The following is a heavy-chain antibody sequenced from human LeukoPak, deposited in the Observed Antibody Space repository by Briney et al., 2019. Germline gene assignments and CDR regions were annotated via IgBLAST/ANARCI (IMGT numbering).Heavy chain of an antibody. V-gene: IGHV1-2*02. CDR2: IDPNSGGT. CDR3: ASSRESSGWFRTSYYYYYMDV. CDR1: GYTFTGYY. D-gene: IGHD6-19*01. J-gene: IGHJ6*03. Sequence: ASVKVSCKASGYTFTGYYMHWVRQAPGQELEWMGWIDPNSGGTNYAQKFQGRVTMTRDTSISTAYMELSRLRSDDTAVYYCASSRESSGWFRTSYYYYYMDVWGKGTTVTISS.